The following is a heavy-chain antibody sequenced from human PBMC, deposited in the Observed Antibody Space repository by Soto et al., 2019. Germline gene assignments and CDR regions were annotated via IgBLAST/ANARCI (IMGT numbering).Heavy chain of an antibody. CDR3: AKALSRDTAMVAFDY. CDR1: GFTFSSYA. D-gene: IGHD5-18*01. CDR2: ISGSGGST. V-gene: IGHV3-23*01. Sequence: GGSLRFSCAASGFTFSSYAMSWVRQAPGKGLEWVSAISGSGGSTYYADSVKGRFTISRDNSKNTLYLQMNSLRAEDTAVYYCAKALSRDTAMVAFDYWGQGTLVTVSS. J-gene: IGHJ4*02.